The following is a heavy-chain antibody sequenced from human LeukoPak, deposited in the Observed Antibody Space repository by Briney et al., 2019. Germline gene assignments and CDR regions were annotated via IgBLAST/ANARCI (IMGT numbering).Heavy chain of an antibody. Sequence: ASVKVSCKASGYTFTSYDINWVRQATGQGLEWMGWMNPNSGNTGYAQKFQGRVTMTRNTSISTAYMELSSLRSEDTAVYYCARWKQWLPTPYTSPHDYYYGMDVWGQGTTVTVSS. CDR2: MNPNSGNT. V-gene: IGHV1-8*01. D-gene: IGHD6-19*01. CDR3: ARWKQWLPTPYTSPHDYYYGMDV. J-gene: IGHJ6*02. CDR1: GYTFTSYD.